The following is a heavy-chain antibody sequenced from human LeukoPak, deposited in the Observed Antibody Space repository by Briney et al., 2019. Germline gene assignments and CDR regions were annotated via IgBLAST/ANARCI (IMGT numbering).Heavy chain of an antibody. J-gene: IGHJ4*02. V-gene: IGHV3-23*01. D-gene: IGHD3-3*01. CDR3: AKWAYYDFWSGHYKSHFDS. Sequence: PGGSLRLSCVVSGFTFKNYAMSWVRQAPGKGLECVSSIRDSGNGTDYADSVKGRFTVSRDNSQNTLYLHMTTLSAEDTAVYYCAKWAYYDFWSGHYKSHFDSWGQGTLVTVSP. CDR2: IRDSGNGT. CDR1: GFTFKNYA.